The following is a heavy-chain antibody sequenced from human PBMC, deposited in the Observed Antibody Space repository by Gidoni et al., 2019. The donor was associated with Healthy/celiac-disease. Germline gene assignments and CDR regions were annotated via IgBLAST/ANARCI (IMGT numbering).Heavy chain of an antibody. V-gene: IGHV4-34*01. CDR1: GGSFSGYY. D-gene: IGHD6-19*01. CDR3: ARKGGRAVAGTKGWFDP. J-gene: IGHJ5*02. CDR2: INHSGST. Sequence: QVQLQQWGAGLLKPSETLSLTCAVYGGSFSGYYWSWIRQPPGKGLEWIGEINHSGSTNYNPSLKSRVTISVDTSKNQFSLKLSSVTAADTAVYYCARKGGRAVAGTKGWFDPWGQGTLVTVSS.